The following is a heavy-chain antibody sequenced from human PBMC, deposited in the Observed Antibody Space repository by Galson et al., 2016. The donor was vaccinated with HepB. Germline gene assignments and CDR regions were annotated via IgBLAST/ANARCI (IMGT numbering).Heavy chain of an antibody. V-gene: IGHV3-30*04. J-gene: IGHJ4*02. CDR2: ISYDGSYE. CDR1: GFTFSSYA. D-gene: IGHD3-10*01. Sequence: SLRLSCAASGFTFSSYAMHWVRQAPGKGLEWVAVISYDGSYESYKGAVKGRFTISRDNFKNTLYLHLNSLRAEETAVYYCARAVHGSGSYWDKWGQGTLVAVSS. CDR3: ARAVHGSGSYWDK.